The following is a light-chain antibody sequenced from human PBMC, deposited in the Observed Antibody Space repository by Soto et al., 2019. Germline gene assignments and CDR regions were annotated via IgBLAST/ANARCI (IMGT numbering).Light chain of an antibody. CDR2: SAS. V-gene: IGKV1D-12*01. Sequence: DIQLTQSPSSVSAFVGDRVTITCRASHGIHRWLAWYQQRPGEPPKLLVSSASTLQSGVPSRFSGSGSGTDFTLTISSLQPEDFGTYYCQQSNSFPLTFGGGTKVEIK. CDR3: QQSNSFPLT. CDR1: HGIHRW. J-gene: IGKJ4*01.